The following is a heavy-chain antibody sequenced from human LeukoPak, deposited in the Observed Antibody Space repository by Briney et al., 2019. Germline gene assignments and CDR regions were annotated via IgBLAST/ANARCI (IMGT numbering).Heavy chain of an antibody. CDR2: IFTTGST. CDR3: ARDRGTWNDDGFDY. J-gene: IGHJ4*02. D-gene: IGHD1-1*01. Sequence: SETLSLTCTVSGGSIGNFYWNWIRQPAGKGLEWIGRIFTTGSTNYNPSLKSRVTMSVDTSKNQLSLRLSSVTAADTAVYYCARDRGTWNDDGFDYWGQGTLVTVSS. CDR1: GGSIGNFY. V-gene: IGHV4-4*07.